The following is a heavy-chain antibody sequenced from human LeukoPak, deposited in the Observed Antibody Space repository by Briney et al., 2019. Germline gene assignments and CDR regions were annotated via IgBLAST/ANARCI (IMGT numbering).Heavy chain of an antibody. CDR3: AKDDYPTVTTLSYFDY. D-gene: IGHD4-17*01. J-gene: IGHJ4*02. V-gene: IGHV3-33*06. CDR1: GFTFSSYG. Sequence: GRSLRLSCAASGFTFSSYGMHWVRQAPGKGLEWVAVIWYDGSNKYYADSVKGRFTISRDNSKNTLYLQMNSLRAEDTAVYYCAKDDYPTVTTLSYFDYWGQGTLVTVSS. CDR2: IWYDGSNK.